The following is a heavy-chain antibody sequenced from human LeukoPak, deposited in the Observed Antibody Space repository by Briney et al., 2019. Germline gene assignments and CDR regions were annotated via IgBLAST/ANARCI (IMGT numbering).Heavy chain of an antibody. CDR1: GYTFTDSY. D-gene: IGHD3-3*01. CDR2: INLYTGGT. Sequence: SVKVSCKASGYTFTDSYMHWVRQAPGHGLEWMGWINLYTGGTDYAHKFQGMVTMTSDTSISTAYMELSRLRSDDTAIFYCARGRGMGFLEWLLLDSWGQGTLVTVSS. V-gene: IGHV1-2*02. J-gene: IGHJ4*02. CDR3: ARGRGMGFLEWLLLDS.